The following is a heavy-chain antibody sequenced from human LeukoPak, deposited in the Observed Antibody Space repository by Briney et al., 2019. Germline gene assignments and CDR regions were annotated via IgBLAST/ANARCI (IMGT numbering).Heavy chain of an antibody. CDR3: TRRDSSVYYFDY. V-gene: IGHV3-73*01. D-gene: IGHD6-19*01. Sequence: GGSLKLSCAPSGFTFSGSAMHWVRQASGRGLEWLGRIRSKANTYATAYAASVKGRFTISRDDSNNTAYLQMNSLKTEDTAVYYCTRRDSSVYYFDYWGQGTLVTVSS. J-gene: IGHJ4*02. CDR2: IRSKANTYAT. CDR1: GFTFSGSA.